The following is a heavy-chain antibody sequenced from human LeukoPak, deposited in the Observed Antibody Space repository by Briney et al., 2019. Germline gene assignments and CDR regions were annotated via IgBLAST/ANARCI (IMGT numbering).Heavy chain of an antibody. CDR2: IYYSGST. D-gene: IGHD6-13*01. V-gene: IGHV4-39*07. J-gene: IGHJ5*02. Sequence: PSETLSLTCTVSGGSISSGSYYWGWIRQPPGKGLEWIGSIYYSGSTYYNPSLKSRVTISVDTSKNQFSLKLSSVTAADTAVYYCARDWIAAAEGGWHWFDPWGQGTLVTVSS. CDR1: GGSISSGSYY. CDR3: ARDWIAAAEGGWHWFDP.